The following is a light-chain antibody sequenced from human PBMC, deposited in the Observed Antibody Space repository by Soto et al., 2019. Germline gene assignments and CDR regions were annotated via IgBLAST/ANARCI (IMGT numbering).Light chain of an antibody. CDR3: GSYKSGSTYV. Sequence: SDLTQTASVSGSPGRSITMSCTGSSSDVGGYYYVSWYQQHPGRAPKLVIYEVSRRPSGVSNRFSGSRSGNTAYLTISGLQAEDEADYYCGSYKSGSTYVFGTGTKVTVL. J-gene: IGLJ1*01. CDR1: SSDVGGYYY. CDR2: EVS. V-gene: IGLV2-14*01.